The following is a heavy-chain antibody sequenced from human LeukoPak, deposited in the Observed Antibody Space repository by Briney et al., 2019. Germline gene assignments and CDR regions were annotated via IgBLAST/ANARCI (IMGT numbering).Heavy chain of an antibody. Sequence: ASVKVSCKVSGYTLTELSMHWVRQAPGKGLEWMGGFDPEDGETIYAQKLQGRVTMTTDTSTSTAYMELRSLRSDDTAVYYCARDGYDSSGYYYAWVAFDIWGQGTMVTVSS. V-gene: IGHV1-24*01. CDR3: ARDGYDSSGYYYAWVAFDI. J-gene: IGHJ3*02. CDR2: FDPEDGET. D-gene: IGHD3-22*01. CDR1: GYTLTELS.